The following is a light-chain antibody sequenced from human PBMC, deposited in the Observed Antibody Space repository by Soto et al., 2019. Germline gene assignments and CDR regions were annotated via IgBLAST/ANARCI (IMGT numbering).Light chain of an antibody. CDR1: QSISTY. CDR2: AAS. V-gene: IGKV1-39*01. Sequence: DIQMTQSPSSLSASVGDRVTITCRAGQSISTYLNWYQHKPGKAPKLLIYAASNLQRGVPSRFSGSGSGTDFTLTISSLQPEDFVTYYCQQSYSLPPTFGRGTKVEIK. J-gene: IGKJ1*01. CDR3: QQSYSLPPT.